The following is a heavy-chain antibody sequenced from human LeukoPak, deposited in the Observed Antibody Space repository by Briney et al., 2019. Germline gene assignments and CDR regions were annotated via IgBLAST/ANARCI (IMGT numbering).Heavy chain of an antibody. V-gene: IGHV3-23*01. CDR2: ISGNGGRT. Sequence: GGSLRLSCAASGFTFRSNSMSWVRQAPGGGLEWVSSISGNGGRTYFADSVKGRFAISRDNSKNTLFLQMSSLRAEDTAVYYCAKTFYYNDSSGFYPFDYWGQGTLVAVSS. CDR3: AKTFYYNDSSGFYPFDY. CDR1: GFTFRSNS. J-gene: IGHJ4*02. D-gene: IGHD3-22*01.